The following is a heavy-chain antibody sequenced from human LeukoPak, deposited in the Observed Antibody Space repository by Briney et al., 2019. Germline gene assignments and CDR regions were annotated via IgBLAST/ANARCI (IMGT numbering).Heavy chain of an antibody. CDR1: GGTFSSYA. CDR2: IIPIFGTA. J-gene: IGHJ6*03. V-gene: IGHV1-69*05. D-gene: IGHD1-26*01. CDR3: ARSLVGATPPYNYYYYMDV. Sequence: GASVKVSCKASGGTFSSYAISWVRQAPGQGLEWMGGIIPIFGTANYAQKFQGRVTITTDESTSTAYMELSSLRSEDTAVYYCARSLVGATPPYNYYYYMDVWGKGTTVTVSS.